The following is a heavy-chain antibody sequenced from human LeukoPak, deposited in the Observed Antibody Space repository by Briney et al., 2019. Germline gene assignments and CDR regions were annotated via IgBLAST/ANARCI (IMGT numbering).Heavy chain of an antibody. V-gene: IGHV3-30-3*01. CDR1: GFTFSSYA. CDR3: ARDSEWELLGGYFDY. J-gene: IGHJ4*02. CDR2: ISYDGSNK. Sequence: GRSLRLSCAASGFTFSSYAMHWVRQAPGKGLEWVAVISYDGSNKYYADSVKGRFTISRDNSKNTLYLQMNSLRAEDTAVYYCARDSEWELLGGYFDYWGQGTLVTVSP. D-gene: IGHD1-26*01.